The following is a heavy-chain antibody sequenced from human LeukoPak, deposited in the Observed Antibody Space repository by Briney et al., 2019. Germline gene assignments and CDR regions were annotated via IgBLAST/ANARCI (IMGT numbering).Heavy chain of an antibody. V-gene: IGHV1-2*02. CDR2: INPNSGGT. CDR3: AREGIVVVPAAMGY. CDR1: GYTFTGYY. Sequence: ASVKVSCKASGYTFTGYYIHWVRQAPGQGLEWMGWINPNSGGTNHAQKFQGRVTMTRDTSISTAYMELSRLRSDDTAVYYCAREGIVVVPAAMGYWGQGTLVTVSS. J-gene: IGHJ4*02. D-gene: IGHD2-2*01.